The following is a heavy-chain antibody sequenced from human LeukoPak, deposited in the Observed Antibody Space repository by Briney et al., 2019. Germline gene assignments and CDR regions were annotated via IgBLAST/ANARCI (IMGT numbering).Heavy chain of an antibody. CDR3: ARVGWGAVAGRESHYAYYYMDV. D-gene: IGHD6-19*01. V-gene: IGHV1-8*01. CDR2: INPNSGNT. J-gene: IGHJ6*03. Sequence: ASVKLSCKASGYTFTSYDKNWAPHATGQGLEWMGHINPNSGNTRYAQKFQGRVTMTMKTSINTAYMELSGLRSEDTAVYYCARVGWGAVAGRESHYAYYYMDVWGAGTTVTISS. CDR1: GYTFTSYD.